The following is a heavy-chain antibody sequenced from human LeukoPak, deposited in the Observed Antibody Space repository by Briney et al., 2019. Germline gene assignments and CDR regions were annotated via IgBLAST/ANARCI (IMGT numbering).Heavy chain of an antibody. CDR2: INADGSST. J-gene: IGHJ5*02. V-gene: IGHV3-74*01. D-gene: IGHD3-3*01. CDR1: GFTFSSYW. Sequence: GGSLRLSCAASGFTFSSYWMHWVSHAPGKGLVWVSRINADGSSTSYADSVKGRFTISRDNAKNTLYLQMNSLRAEDTAVYYCARGSGYYGNWFDPWGQGTLVTVSS. CDR3: ARGSGYYGNWFDP.